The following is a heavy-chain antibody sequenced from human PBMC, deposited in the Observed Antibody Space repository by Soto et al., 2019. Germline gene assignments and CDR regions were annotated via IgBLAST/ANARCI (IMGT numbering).Heavy chain of an antibody. D-gene: IGHD2-15*01. CDR2: IYYSGST. CDR3: ARVYCSGGSCYMLAMDAFDI. J-gene: IGHJ3*02. Sequence: SETLSLTCTVSGGSISSYYWSWIRQPPGKGLEWIGYIYYSGSTNYNPSLKSRVTISVDTSKNQFSLKLSSVTTADTAVYYCARVYCSGGSCYMLAMDAFDIWGQGTMVTVSS. CDR1: GGSISSYY. V-gene: IGHV4-59*01.